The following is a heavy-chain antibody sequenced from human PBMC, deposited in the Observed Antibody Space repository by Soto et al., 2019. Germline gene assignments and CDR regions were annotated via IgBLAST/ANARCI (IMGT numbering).Heavy chain of an antibody. CDR3: ARTTAAIHLNY. Sequence: QAQLQQWGTGLLKPSETLSLTCAVYGGSLSGNYWGWIRQPPGKGLEWIGGTHHSGSTAYNPSLKSRVTISVDTSRNQFSLKLNSVTAADTAVYYCARTTAAIHLNYWSQGTLVTVSS. CDR1: GGSLSGNY. J-gene: IGHJ4*02. D-gene: IGHD2-21*02. CDR2: THHSGST. V-gene: IGHV4-34*01.